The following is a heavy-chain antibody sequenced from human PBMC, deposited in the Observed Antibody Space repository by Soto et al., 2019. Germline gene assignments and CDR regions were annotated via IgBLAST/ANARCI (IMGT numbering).Heavy chain of an antibody. CDR1: GYSFTSYW. J-gene: IGHJ4*02. CDR3: ARRITMVRGVIGPLDFDY. CDR2: IDPSDSYT. D-gene: IGHD3-10*01. Sequence: EVQLVQSGAEVKKPGESLRISCKGSGYSFTSYWISWVRQMPGKGLEWMGRIDPSDSYTNYSPSFQGHVTISADKSISTAYLQWSSLKASDTAMYYCARRITMVRGVIGPLDFDYWGQGTLVTVSS. V-gene: IGHV5-10-1*03.